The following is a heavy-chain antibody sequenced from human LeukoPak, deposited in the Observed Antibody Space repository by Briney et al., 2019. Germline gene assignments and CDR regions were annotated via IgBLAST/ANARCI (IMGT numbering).Heavy chain of an antibody. CDR3: ARDQYNWNDVTDY. J-gene: IGHJ4*02. CDR2: IIPLFGTP. V-gene: IGHV1-69*06. Sequence: ASVKVSCKSSGHTFSAYYMHWVRQAPGQGLEWMGGIIPLFGTPDYAQKFQDRLTITADKSTSTAYMELSSLRSEDTAVYYCARDQYNWNDVTDYWGQGTLVTVSS. D-gene: IGHD1-20*01. CDR1: GHTFSAYY.